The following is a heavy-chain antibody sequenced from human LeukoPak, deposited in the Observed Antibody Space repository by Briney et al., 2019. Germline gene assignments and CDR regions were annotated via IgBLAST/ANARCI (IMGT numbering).Heavy chain of an antibody. CDR2: IYYSGST. CDR1: GGSFSGYY. CDR3: ARSTYYYGSGSLPGYYYYYYMDV. Sequence: SETLSLTCAVYGGSFSGYYWSWIRQPPGKGLEWIGYIYYSGSTNYNPSLKSRVTISVDTSKNQFSLKLSSVTAADTAVYYCARSTYYYGSGSLPGYYYYYYMDVWGKGTTVTISS. V-gene: IGHV4-59*01. J-gene: IGHJ6*03. D-gene: IGHD3-10*01.